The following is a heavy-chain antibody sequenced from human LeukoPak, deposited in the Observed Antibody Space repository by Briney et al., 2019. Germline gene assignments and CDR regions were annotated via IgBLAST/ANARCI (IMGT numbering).Heavy chain of an antibody. CDR2: ITRSSSSI. J-gene: IGHJ3*01. Sequence: PGGSLRLSCVASGFSFSTYSMGWVRQSPGKGLEWVSAITRSSSSIYYSDSVQGRFTISRDNVKRSVYLQMDSLRAEDTGVYYCTSELYFSDGSGLWGPGTRVIVSS. CDR3: TSELYFSDGSGL. V-gene: IGHV3-21*01. CDR1: GFSFSTYS. D-gene: IGHD3-22*01.